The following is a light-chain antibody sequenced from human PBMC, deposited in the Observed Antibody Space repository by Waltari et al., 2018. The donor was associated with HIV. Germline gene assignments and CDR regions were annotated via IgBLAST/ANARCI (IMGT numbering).Light chain of an antibody. Sequence: QSVLTQPPSVSEAPRQRVPISCSARSSNLVNTAANWYQQLPRKAPKLLIYYDDLLPSGVSDRFSGSKSGTSASLAISGLQSEDEADYYCAAWDDSLNDVVFGGGTKLTGL. CDR2: YDD. V-gene: IGLV1-36*01. J-gene: IGLJ2*01. CDR1: SSNLVNTA. CDR3: AAWDDSLNDVV.